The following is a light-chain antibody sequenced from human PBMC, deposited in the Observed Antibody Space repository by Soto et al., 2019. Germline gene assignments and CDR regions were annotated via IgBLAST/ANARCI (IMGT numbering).Light chain of an antibody. CDR3: RQHNNYPYT. CDR1: QGIRND. Sequence: DLQMTQSPSSLSASVGDRVTITCRASQGIRNDLGWFQQKPGTAPKRLIFAASSLHSGVPSRFSGSGSRTEFTLTISRLQPEDFATYYFRQHNNYPYTFGQGTKLEIK. CDR2: AAS. V-gene: IGKV1-17*01. J-gene: IGKJ2*01.